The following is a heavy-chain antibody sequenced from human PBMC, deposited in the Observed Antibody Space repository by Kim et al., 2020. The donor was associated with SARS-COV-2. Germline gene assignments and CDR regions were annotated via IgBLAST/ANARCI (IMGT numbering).Heavy chain of an antibody. Sequence: SETLSLTCTVSGGSISSSSYYWGWIRQPPGKGLEWIGSIYYSGSTYYNPSLKSRVTISVDTSKNQFSLKLSSVTAADTAVYYCARLLMVGSGWYGVVFSSGDYFDYWGQGTLVTVSS. CDR3: ARLLMVGSGWYGVVFSSGDYFDY. V-gene: IGHV4-39*01. J-gene: IGHJ4*02. CDR1: GGSISSSSYY. CDR2: IYYSGST. D-gene: IGHD6-19*01.